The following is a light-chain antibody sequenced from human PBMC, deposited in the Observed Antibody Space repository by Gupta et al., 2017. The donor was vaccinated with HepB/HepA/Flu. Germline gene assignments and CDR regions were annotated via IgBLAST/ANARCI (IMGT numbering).Light chain of an antibody. J-gene: IGLJ2*01. Sequence: SVLTQPPSASGLPGPRVTISSSGSNSNIGSNYVYWYQQLPGTAPKLLIYRNNQRPSGVPDRFCGSKSGTSASLAISGLRSEDEADYYCAAWDDSLSVVVFGGGTKLTVL. CDR3: AAWDDSLSVVV. CDR1: NSNIGSNY. V-gene: IGLV1-47*01. CDR2: RNN.